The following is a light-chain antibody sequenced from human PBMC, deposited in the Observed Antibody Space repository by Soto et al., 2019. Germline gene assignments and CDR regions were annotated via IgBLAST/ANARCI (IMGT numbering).Light chain of an antibody. CDR2: EGN. J-gene: IGLJ1*01. V-gene: IGLV2-23*01. CDR1: TSDIGSNNL. Sequence: QSALTQPASVSGSPGQSLTISCTGTTSDIGSNNLVSWYQQHPGKAPKIMIFEGNKRPSGVSDRFSGSKSGNTASLTIFGLQAEDDADYYCCSYAGSSPSYVFGTGTKVTVL. CDR3: CSYAGSSPSYV.